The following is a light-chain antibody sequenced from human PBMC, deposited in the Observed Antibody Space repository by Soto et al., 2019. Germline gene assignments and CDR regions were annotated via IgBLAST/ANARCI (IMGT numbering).Light chain of an antibody. Sequence: DIQMTQSPSSLSASVGDRVIITCRASQSISSYLNWYQQKPGKAPKLLIYAASSLQSGVPSRFSGSGSGTDFTLTISSLQPEDFATYYCQQSSSTPQTFGQGTKVEIK. J-gene: IGKJ1*01. CDR1: QSISSY. CDR3: QQSSSTPQT. V-gene: IGKV1-39*01. CDR2: AAS.